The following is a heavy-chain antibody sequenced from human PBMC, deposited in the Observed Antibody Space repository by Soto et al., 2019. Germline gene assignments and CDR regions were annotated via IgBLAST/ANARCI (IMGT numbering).Heavy chain of an antibody. CDR1: GFTFNSYW. CDR2: ISSDGTIT. Sequence: GGSLRLSCAVTGFTFNSYWMHWVRQVPGKGLVWVSRISSDGTITTYADSVRGRFSISRDNVGTTIYLQMNNLRAEDTAMYYWSRPSPGLMGAFDSWGKGTMDTVSS. V-gene: IGHV3-74*01. D-gene: IGHD2-2*01. J-gene: IGHJ3*02. CDR3: SRPSPGLMGAFDS.